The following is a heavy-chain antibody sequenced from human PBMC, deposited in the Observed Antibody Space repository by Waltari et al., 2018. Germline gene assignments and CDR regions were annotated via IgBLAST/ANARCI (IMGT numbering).Heavy chain of an antibody. V-gene: IGHV3-33*01. J-gene: IGHJ4*02. CDR2: IWYDGSNK. Sequence: QVQLVESGGGVVQAGTSLRLSCAASGCSFSHFAMHWVRQSPGKGLEWVAIIWYDGSNKYYADSVKGRFTISRNNSKNTLYRQLNSLRVDDTAVYFCARGGLSSRPDYWGQGTLVTVSS. CDR1: GCSFSHFA. CDR3: ARGGLSSRPDY.